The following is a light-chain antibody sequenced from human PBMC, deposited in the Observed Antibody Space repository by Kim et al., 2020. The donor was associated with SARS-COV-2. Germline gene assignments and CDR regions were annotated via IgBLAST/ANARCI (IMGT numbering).Light chain of an antibody. CDR2: EVS. CDR3: SSYVGSNNV. CDR1: SSDVGGYTY. V-gene: IGLV2-8*01. Sequence: PGQSVTISCTGTSSDVGGYTYVSWYQQHPGKAPKLVIYEVSKRPSGVPDRFSGSKSGNTASLTVSGLQAEDEADYYCSSYVGSNNVFGTGTKVTVL. J-gene: IGLJ1*01.